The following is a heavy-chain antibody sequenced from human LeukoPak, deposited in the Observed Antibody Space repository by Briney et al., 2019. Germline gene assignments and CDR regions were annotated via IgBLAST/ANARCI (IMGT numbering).Heavy chain of an antibody. CDR1: GGSISSRSYY. D-gene: IGHD3-10*01. CDR2: ISYSGSP. CDR3: ARHNLRADYFDY. J-gene: IGHJ4*02. V-gene: IGHV4-39*01. Sequence: SETLSLTCTVSGGSISSRSYYWGWIRQPPGKGLEWIGSISYSGSPYYNSSLKSRVTISVDTSKNHFSLKLTSVTAPDTAVYYCARHNLRADYFDYWGQGPLVTVSS.